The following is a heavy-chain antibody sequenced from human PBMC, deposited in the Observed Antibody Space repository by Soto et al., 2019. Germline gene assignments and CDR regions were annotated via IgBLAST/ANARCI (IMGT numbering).Heavy chain of an antibody. J-gene: IGHJ4*02. D-gene: IGHD1-26*01. CDR3: AILGRSGSYYTSFDY. V-gene: IGHV3-23*01. CDR2: ISGSGGST. Sequence: LRLSCAASGFTFSSYAMSWVRQAPGKGLEWVSAISGSGGSTYYADSVKGRFTISRDNSKNTLYLQMNSLRAEDTAVYYCAILGRSGSYYTSFDYWGQGTLVTVSS. CDR1: GFTFSSYA.